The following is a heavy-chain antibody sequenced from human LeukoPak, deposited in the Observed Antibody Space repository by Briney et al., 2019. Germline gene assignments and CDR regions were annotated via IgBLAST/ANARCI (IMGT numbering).Heavy chain of an antibody. V-gene: IGHV4-59*01. CDR3: ARGDPSGRPGIGFDF. CDR2: FHDSEGT. Sequence: PSETRSLTCTVSGGSITNSYWSWIRQPPGKELEWIGPFHDSEGTNYNPSLKSRVSISLDTSKNQASLWLNSVTAADTAVYYCARGDPSGRPGIGFDFWGQGALVSVSS. J-gene: IGHJ4*02. D-gene: IGHD1-26*01. CDR1: GGSITNSY.